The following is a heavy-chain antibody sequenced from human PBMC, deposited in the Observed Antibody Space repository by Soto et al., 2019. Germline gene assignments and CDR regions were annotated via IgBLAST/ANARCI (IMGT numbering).Heavy chain of an antibody. CDR1: GYTFTSYG. D-gene: IGHD3-3*01. V-gene: IGHV1-18*01. J-gene: IGHJ4*02. CDR2: ISAYNGNT. Sequence: ASVKVSCKASGYTFTSYGISWVRQAPGQGLEWMGWISAYNGNTNYAQKLQGRVTMTTDTSTSTAYMELRSLRSDDTAVYYCARVTYDFWSGRIDYWGQGTLVTVYS. CDR3: ARVTYDFWSGRIDY.